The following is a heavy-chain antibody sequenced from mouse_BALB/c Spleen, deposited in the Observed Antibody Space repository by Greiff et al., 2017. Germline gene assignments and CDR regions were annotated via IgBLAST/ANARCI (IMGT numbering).Heavy chain of an antibody. CDR2: INPGSGGT. CDR3: SALITTAHDYFDY. CDR1: GYAFTNYL. J-gene: IGHJ2*01. V-gene: IGHV1-54*01. D-gene: IGHD1-2*01. Sequence: VQLQQSGAELVRPGTSVKVSCKASGYAFTNYLIEWVKQRPGQGLEWIGVINPGSGGTNYNEKFKGKATLTADKSSSTAYMQLSSLTSDDSAVYYCSALITTAHDYFDYWGQGTTLTVSS.